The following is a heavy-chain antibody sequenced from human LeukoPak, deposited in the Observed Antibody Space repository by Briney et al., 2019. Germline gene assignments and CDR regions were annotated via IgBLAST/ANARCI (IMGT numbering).Heavy chain of an antibody. D-gene: IGHD3-3*01. V-gene: IGHV5-51*01. CDR2: IYPGDSDT. J-gene: IGHJ5*02. Sequence: GESLKISCKGSGYSFTSYWIGWVRQMPGKGLEWMGIIYPGDSDTRYSPSFQGQVTISADKSISTAYLRWSSLKASDTAMYYCARSYDFWSGYYLNWFDPWGQGTLVTVSS. CDR3: ARSYDFWSGYYLNWFDP. CDR1: GYSFTSYW.